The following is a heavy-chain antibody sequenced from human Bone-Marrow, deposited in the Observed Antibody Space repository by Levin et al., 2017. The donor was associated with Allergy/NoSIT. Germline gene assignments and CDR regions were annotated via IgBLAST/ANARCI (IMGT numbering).Heavy chain of an antibody. V-gene: IGHV1-8*01. CDR2: MNPNSGNT. CDR3: ARGLITMIVVVITGGGMDV. J-gene: IGHJ6*02. CDR1: GYTFTSYD. Sequence: GESLKISCKASGYTFTSYDINWVRQATGQGLEWMGWMNPNSGNTGYAQKFQGRVTMTRNTSISTAYMELSSLRSEDTAVYYCARGLITMIVVVITGGGMDVWGQGTTVTVSS. D-gene: IGHD3-22*01.